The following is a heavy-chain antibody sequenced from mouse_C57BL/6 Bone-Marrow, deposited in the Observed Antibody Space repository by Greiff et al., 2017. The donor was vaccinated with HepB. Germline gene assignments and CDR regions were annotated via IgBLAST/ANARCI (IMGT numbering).Heavy chain of an antibody. CDR3: ARRGGPYYYGTPFAY. V-gene: IGHV1-81*01. Sequence: QVQLKQSGAELARPGASVKLSCKASGYTFTSYGISWVKQRTGQGLEWIGEIYPRSGNTYYNEKFKGKATLTADKSSSTAYMELRSLTSEDSAVYFCARRGGPYYYGTPFAYWGQGTLVTVSA. CDR1: GYTFTSYG. J-gene: IGHJ3*01. CDR2: IYPRSGNT. D-gene: IGHD1-1*01.